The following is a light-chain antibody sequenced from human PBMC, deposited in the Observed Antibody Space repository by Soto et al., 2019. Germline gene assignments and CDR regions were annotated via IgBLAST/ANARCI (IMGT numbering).Light chain of an antibody. CDR3: KPYGRFPQEP. CDR2: GAS. V-gene: IGKV3-20*01. J-gene: IGKJ1*01. Sequence: LKISAGAVSLKPGERATLSCRASQSVSSSYLAWYQQKPGQAPRLLIYGASSRATGIPDRFSGSGSGTDFTLTISRLEPEDFAVYYCKPYGRFPQEPFGQRSMA. CDR1: QSVSSSY.